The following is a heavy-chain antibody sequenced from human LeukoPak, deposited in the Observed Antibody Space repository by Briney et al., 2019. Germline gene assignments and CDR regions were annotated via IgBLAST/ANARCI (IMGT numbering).Heavy chain of an antibody. D-gene: IGHD2-15*01. J-gene: IGHJ4*02. Sequence: GESLKISCKGSGDRFTSYLIGWVRQMPGKGLEWMGIIYPVDSDTRYSPSFQGQVTISSDKSISTAYLQWSSLKASDTAIYYCARQGACTGGSCYSGGNDYWGQGTQVTVSS. CDR1: GDRFTSYL. CDR3: ARQGACTGGSCYSGGNDY. CDR2: IYPVDSDT. V-gene: IGHV5-51*01.